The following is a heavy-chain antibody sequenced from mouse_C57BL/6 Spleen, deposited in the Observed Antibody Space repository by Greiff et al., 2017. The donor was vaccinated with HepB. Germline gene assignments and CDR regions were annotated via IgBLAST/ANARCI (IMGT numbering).Heavy chain of an antibody. CDR1: GFTFSNYW. CDR3: TTYFDY. CDR2: IRLKSDNYAT. Sequence: EVQLQQSGGGLVQPGGSMKLSCVASGFTFSNYWMNWVRQSPEKGLEWVAQIRLKSDNYATHYAESVKGRFTISRDDSKSSVYLQMNNLRAEDTGIYYCTTYFDYWGQGTTLTVSS. J-gene: IGHJ2*01. V-gene: IGHV6-3*01.